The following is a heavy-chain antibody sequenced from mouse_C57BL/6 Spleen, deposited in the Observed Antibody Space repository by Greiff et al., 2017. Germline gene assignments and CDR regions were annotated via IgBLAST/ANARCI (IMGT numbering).Heavy chain of an antibody. Sequence: QVQLQQSGPELVKPGASVKISCKASGYAFSSSWMNWVKQRPGKGLEWIGRIYPGDGDTNYNGKFKGKATLTADKSSSTAYMQLSSLTSEDSAVYFCATYSNYPSFDFWGQGTTLTVSS. CDR1: GYAFSSSW. V-gene: IGHV1-82*01. CDR3: ATYSNYPSFDF. D-gene: IGHD2-5*01. J-gene: IGHJ2*01. CDR2: IYPGDGDT.